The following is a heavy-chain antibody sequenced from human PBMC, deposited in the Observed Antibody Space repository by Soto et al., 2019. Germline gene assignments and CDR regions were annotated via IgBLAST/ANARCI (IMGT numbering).Heavy chain of an antibody. J-gene: IGHJ5*02. CDR2: IYYSGST. CDR1: SGSISSSTYY. CDR3: ARHAATYSWFDP. Sequence: SETLSLTCTVSSGSISSSTYYWGWIRQPPGKGLEWIGSIYYSGSTYYNPSLKSRVTMSVDTSKNHFSLKLRSVTAADTAVYYCARHAATYSWFDPWGQGTLVTVSS. D-gene: IGHD2-15*01. V-gene: IGHV4-39*01.